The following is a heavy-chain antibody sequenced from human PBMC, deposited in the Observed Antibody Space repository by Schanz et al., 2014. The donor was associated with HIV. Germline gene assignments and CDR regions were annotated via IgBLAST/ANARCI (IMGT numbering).Heavy chain of an antibody. CDR1: GFTFSSYG. CDR2: ISYDGSNK. CDR3: AKAEDYGDYVVAFDI. D-gene: IGHD4-17*01. Sequence: QVQLVESGGSVVQPGRSLRLSCAASGFTFSSYGMHWVRQAPGKGLEWVAVISYDGSNKYYADSVKGRFTISRDNSKNTLYLKMNSLRAEDTAVYYCAKAEDYGDYVVAFDIWGQGTMVTVS. J-gene: IGHJ3*02. V-gene: IGHV3-30*18.